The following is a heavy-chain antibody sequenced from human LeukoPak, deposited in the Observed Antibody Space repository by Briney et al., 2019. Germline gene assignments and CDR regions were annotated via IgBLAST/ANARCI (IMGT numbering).Heavy chain of an antibody. V-gene: IGHV1-2*02. CDR3: AREFRRYCSGGNCYSPLEYAFDI. CDR1: GYTFTGYY. D-gene: IGHD2-15*01. Sequence: ASVKVSCKASGYTFTGYYMHWVRQAPGQGLEWMGWINPNSGGTNCAQKFQGRVTMTRDTSISTAYMELSRLRSDDTAVYYCAREFRRYCSGGNCYSPLEYAFDIWGQGTMVTVSS. CDR2: INPNSGGT. J-gene: IGHJ3*02.